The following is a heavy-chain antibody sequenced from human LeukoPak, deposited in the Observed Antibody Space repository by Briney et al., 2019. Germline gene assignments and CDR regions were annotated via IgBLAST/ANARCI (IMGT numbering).Heavy chain of an antibody. J-gene: IGHJ4*02. Sequence: GGSLRLSCAASGFTVSSNYMSWVRQAPGKGLEWVSVIYSGGSTYYADSVKGRFTISRDNSKNTMYLQMNSLRAEDTAVYYCARVPARRYFDYWGQGTLVTVSS. CDR3: ARVPARRYFDY. D-gene: IGHD3-9*01. V-gene: IGHV3-66*01. CDR1: GFTVSSNY. CDR2: IYSGGST.